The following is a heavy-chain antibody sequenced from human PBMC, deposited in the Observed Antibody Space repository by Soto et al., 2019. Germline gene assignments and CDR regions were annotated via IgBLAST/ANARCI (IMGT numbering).Heavy chain of an antibody. Sequence: PSETLSLTCTVSGGSISSYYWSWIRQPPGKGLEWIGYIYYSGSTNYNPSLKSRVTISVDTSKNQFSLKLSSVTAADTAVYYCARVVRYSYGFDYWGQGTLVTVSS. D-gene: IGHD5-18*01. CDR1: GGSISSYY. CDR3: ARVVRYSYGFDY. V-gene: IGHV4-59*01. CDR2: IYYSGST. J-gene: IGHJ4*02.